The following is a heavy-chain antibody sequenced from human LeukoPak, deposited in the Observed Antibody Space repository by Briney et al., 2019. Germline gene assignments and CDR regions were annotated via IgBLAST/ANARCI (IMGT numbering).Heavy chain of an antibody. CDR3: AREHKSYGDYPYYFDS. CDR2: INKNGGT. CDR1: SDSISSGDYY. J-gene: IGHJ4*02. V-gene: IGHV4-30-4*01. D-gene: IGHD4-17*01. Sequence: SQTLSLTCTVSSDSISSGDYYWSWIRQPAGKGLEFIGYINKNGGTYYNPPLKSRVSISIDTSKNQFSLKLTSVTAADTAVYFCAREHKSYGDYPYYFDSWGQGTLVIVSS.